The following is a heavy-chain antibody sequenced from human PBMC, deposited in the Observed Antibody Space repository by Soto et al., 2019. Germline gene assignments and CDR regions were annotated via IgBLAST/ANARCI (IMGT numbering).Heavy chain of an antibody. D-gene: IGHD6-19*01. J-gene: IGHJ4*02. CDR1: GFTFSSYA. V-gene: IGHV3-23*01. Sequence: GGSLRLSCAASGFTFSSYAMSWIRQAPGKGLEWVSAISGSGASTYYADSVKGRFTISRDNSKNTVYLRMNSLRADDTAVYYCATFPAYTSGPPHWGQGALVTVSS. CDR3: ATFPAYTSGPPH. CDR2: ISGSGAST.